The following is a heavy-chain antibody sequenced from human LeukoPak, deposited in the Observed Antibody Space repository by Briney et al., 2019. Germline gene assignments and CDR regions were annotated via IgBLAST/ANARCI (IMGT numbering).Heavy chain of an antibody. V-gene: IGHV3-21*01. CDR1: GFTFSSYS. CDR2: ISSSSSYI. Sequence: GGSLRLPCAASGFTFSSYSMNWVRQAPGKGLEWVSLISSSSSYIYYADSVKGRFTISRDNAKNSLYLQMNSLRAEDTAVYYCASLLISTYYYDSSGPDAFDIWGQGTMVTVSS. J-gene: IGHJ3*02. CDR3: ASLLISTYYYDSSGPDAFDI. D-gene: IGHD3-22*01.